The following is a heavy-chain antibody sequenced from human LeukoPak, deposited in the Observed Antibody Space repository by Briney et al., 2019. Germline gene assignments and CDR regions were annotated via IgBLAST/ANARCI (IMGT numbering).Heavy chain of an antibody. V-gene: IGHV3-23*01. CDR1: GFTFSSYA. J-gene: IGHJ4*02. Sequence: PGGSLRLSCAASGFTFSSYAMSWVRQAPGKGLEWVSAISGSGGSTYYADSVKGRFTISRDNSKNTLYLQMNSLRAEDTAVYYCAKDSHFYYDTSLDYWGQGTLVTVSS. CDR2: ISGSGGST. CDR3: AKDSHFYYDTSLDY. D-gene: IGHD3-22*01.